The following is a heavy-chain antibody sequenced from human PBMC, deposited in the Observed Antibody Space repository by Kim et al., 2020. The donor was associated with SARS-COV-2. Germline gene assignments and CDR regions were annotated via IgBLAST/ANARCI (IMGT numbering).Heavy chain of an antibody. D-gene: IGHD6-13*01. V-gene: IGHV3-7*01. J-gene: IGHJ4*02. CDR3: ARVGDGSSWQFDY. Sequence: YVDSGKGRFTISRDNAKNSLYLQMNSLRAEDTAVYYCARVGDGSSWQFDYWGQGTLVTVSS.